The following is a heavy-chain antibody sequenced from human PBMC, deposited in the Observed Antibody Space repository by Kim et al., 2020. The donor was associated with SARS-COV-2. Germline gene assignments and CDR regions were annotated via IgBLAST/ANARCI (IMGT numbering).Heavy chain of an antibody. J-gene: IGHJ3*02. CDR1: GFSLSTSGVG. D-gene: IGHD2-8*02. CDR2: IYCDDNK. CDR3: AHRRIWSGAFDI. Sequence: SGPTLVKPTQTLTLTCTFSGFSLSTSGVGVGWIRQPPGKALEWLALIYCDDNKRYSPSLKSRLTITKDTSKNQVVLTMTNIDPVDTATYYCAHRRIWSGAFDIWGQGTMVTVSS. V-gene: IGHV2-5*02.